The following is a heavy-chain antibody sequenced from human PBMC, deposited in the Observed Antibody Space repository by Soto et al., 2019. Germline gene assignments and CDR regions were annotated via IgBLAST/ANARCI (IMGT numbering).Heavy chain of an antibody. CDR3: ARGRIVASIHDAFEI. CDR1: GYDFTSYE. CDR2: ISAYNGKR. D-gene: IGHD2-21*01. J-gene: IGHJ3*02. V-gene: IGHV1-18*01. Sequence: QGQLLQSGDEVKKPGASVRVSCRASGYDFTSYEISWVRQAPGQGLEWVSWISAYNGKRDTAQKFQGRVTMTLDTPTDTAHMELGDLTSADTAVYYCARGRIVASIHDAFEIWGQGTMVAVSS.